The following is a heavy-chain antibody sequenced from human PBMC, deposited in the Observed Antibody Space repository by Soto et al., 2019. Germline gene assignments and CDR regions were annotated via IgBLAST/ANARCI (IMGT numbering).Heavy chain of an antibody. Sequence: GGSLRLSCAASGFTFSSYAMHWVRQAPGKGPEWVAVISYDGSNKYYADSVKGRFTISRDNSKNTLYLQMNSLRAEDAAVYYCARSKAQYSSSSDLDYWGQGTLVTVSS. J-gene: IGHJ4*02. CDR1: GFTFSSYA. V-gene: IGHV3-30-3*01. D-gene: IGHD6-6*01. CDR2: ISYDGSNK. CDR3: ARSKAQYSSSSDLDY.